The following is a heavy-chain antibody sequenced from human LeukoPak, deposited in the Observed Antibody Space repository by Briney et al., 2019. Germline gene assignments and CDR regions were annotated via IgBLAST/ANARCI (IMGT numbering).Heavy chain of an antibody. J-gene: IGHJ4*02. D-gene: IGHD3-22*01. Sequence: ASVKVSCKASGYTFTGYYMHWVRQAPGQGLEWMGWINPNSGGTNYAQKFQGEVTMTRDTSISTAYMELSRLRSDNTAVYYCARGYDSGGFFDYWGQGTLVSVSS. CDR1: GYTFTGYY. CDR3: ARGYDSGGFFDY. CDR2: INPNSGGT. V-gene: IGHV1-2*02.